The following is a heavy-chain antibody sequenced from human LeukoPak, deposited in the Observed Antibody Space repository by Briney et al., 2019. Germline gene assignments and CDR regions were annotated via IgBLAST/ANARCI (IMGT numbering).Heavy chain of an antibody. Sequence: SETLSLTCAVYGGSFSGYYWSWIRQPPGKGLEWIGEINHSGSTNYNPSLKSRVTISVDTSKNQFSLKLSSVTAADTAVYYCANTIRLRSYWGQGTLVTVSS. CDR3: ANTIRLRSY. J-gene: IGHJ4*02. CDR1: GGSFSGYY. CDR2: INHSGST. D-gene: IGHD4-17*01. V-gene: IGHV4-34*01.